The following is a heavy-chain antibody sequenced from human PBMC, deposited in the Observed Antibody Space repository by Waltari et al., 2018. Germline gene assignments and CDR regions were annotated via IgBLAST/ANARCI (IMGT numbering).Heavy chain of an antibody. V-gene: IGHV4-4*07. D-gene: IGHD3-22*01. Sequence: QVQLQESGPGLVKPSETLSLTCSVSGDSLRGSYWSWMRQPAGKGLEWIGRAYGSGSTDYNPSLKSRVTMSVDTSKNQFSLKLTSVTAADTAVYYCARDYFDSSGYYYYWGQGTLVTVSS. CDR1: GDSLRGSY. CDR3: ARDYFDSSGYYYY. CDR2: AYGSGST. J-gene: IGHJ4*02.